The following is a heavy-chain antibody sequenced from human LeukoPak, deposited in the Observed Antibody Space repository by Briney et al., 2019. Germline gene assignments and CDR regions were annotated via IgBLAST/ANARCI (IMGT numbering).Heavy chain of an antibody. J-gene: IGHJ4*02. CDR3: ARDGLAAAGFDY. CDR1: GFTFSDYA. CDR2: ISGSGGST. Sequence: GGSLRLSCAASGFTFSDYAMTWVRQAPGKGLEWVSAISGSGGSTYYADSVKGRFTISRDNAKNSLYLQMNSLRAEDTAVYYCARDGLAAAGFDYWGQGTLVTVSS. V-gene: IGHV3-23*01. D-gene: IGHD6-13*01.